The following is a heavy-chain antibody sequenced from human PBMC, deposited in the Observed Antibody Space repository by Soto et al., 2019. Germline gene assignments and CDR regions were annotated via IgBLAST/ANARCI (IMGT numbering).Heavy chain of an antibody. CDR2: MNPNSGNT. CDR3: TRNEHYDFWSGYTGLYYHYYYMDV. D-gene: IGHD3-3*01. CDR1: GYTFTSYD. J-gene: IGHJ6*03. Sequence: ASVKVSCKASGYTFTSYDINWVRQATGQGLEWMGWMNPNSGNTGYAQKFQGRVTMTRNTSISTAYMELSSLRSEDTAVYYCTRNEHYDFWSGYTGLYYHYYYMDVWGKGTTVTVSS. V-gene: IGHV1-8*01.